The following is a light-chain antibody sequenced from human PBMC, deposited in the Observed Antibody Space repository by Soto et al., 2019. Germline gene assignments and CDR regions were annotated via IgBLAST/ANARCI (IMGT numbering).Light chain of an antibody. CDR1: SSDIGSFDL. J-gene: IGLJ1*01. V-gene: IGLV2-23*01. Sequence: QSVLTQPASVSGSPGQSITISCTGSSSDIGSFDLVSWYQQHPGKAPKLMIYEGSKRPSGVSNRFSGSKSGDTASLTISGLQAEDEADYYCSSFADYNTFVFGSGTKLTVL. CDR3: SSFADYNTFV. CDR2: EGS.